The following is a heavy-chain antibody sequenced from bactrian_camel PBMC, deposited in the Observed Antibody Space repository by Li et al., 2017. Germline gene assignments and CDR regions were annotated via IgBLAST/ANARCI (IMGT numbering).Heavy chain of an antibody. CDR3: AAGTRIIVGDYCDGITD. Sequence: DVQLVESGGGSVQAGGSLNVSCSVTGFPYSSTHCLGWFRQAPGKAREGIAGIRRNGDAYYADSVKGRFTISRDNAKNIIYLQMSSLTPDDTAMYYCAAGTRIIVGDYCDGITDWGQGTQVTVS. J-gene: IGHJ4*01. CDR2: IRRNGDA. CDR1: GFPYSSTHC. V-gene: IGHV3S31*01. D-gene: IGHD3*01.